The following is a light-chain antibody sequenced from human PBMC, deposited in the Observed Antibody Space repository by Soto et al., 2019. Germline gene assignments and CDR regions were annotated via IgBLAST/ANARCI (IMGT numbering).Light chain of an antibody. CDR2: DAS. CDR3: QQYSSYPLT. V-gene: IGKV1-5*01. CDR1: QTISNW. J-gene: IGKJ4*01. Sequence: DIQMTQSPSTLSASVGDRVTITCRASQTISNWLAWYQQKPGKAPKVLIYDASTLDGGVPSRFSGRRSGTDSTLTISSLQPNDFATYYCQQYSSYPLTFGGGTKVDI.